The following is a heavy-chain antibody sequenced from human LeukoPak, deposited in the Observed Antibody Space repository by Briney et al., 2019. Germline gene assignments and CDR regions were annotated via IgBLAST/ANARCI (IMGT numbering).Heavy chain of an antibody. J-gene: IGHJ3*02. CDR2: ISGSGGGT. CDR3: AKGGDYVWGSYRYTPDAFDI. Sequence: GGSLRLSCAASGFTFSSYAMSWVRQAPGKGLEWVSAISGSGGGTYYADSVKGRFTISRDNSKNTLYLQMNSLRAEDTAVYYCAKGGDYVWGSYRYTPDAFDIWGQGTMVTVSS. D-gene: IGHD3-16*02. V-gene: IGHV3-23*01. CDR1: GFTFSSYA.